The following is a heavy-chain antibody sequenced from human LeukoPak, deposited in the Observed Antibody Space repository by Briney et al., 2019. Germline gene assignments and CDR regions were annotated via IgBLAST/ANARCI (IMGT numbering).Heavy chain of an antibody. V-gene: IGHV4-34*01. CDR3: ARGCRRSIVVVPAVNWFDP. J-gene: IGHJ5*02. CDR2: INHSGST. Sequence: SETLSLTCAVYGGSFSGYYWSWIRQPPGKGLEWIGEINHSGSTNYNSSLKSRVTISVDTSKNQFSLKLSSVTAADTAVYYCARGCRRSIVVVPAVNWFDPWGQGTLVTVSS. D-gene: IGHD2-2*01. CDR1: GGSFSGYY.